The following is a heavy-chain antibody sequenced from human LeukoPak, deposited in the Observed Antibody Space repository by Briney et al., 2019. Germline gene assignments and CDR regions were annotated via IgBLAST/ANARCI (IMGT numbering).Heavy chain of an antibody. CDR3: ARDPGEKSSSWYSYYYGMDV. CDR1: GYTFTSYG. J-gene: IGHJ6*02. CDR2: ISAYNGNT. V-gene: IGHV1-18*01. D-gene: IGHD6-13*01. Sequence: GASVEVSCKASGYTFTSYGISWVRQAPGQGLEWMGWISAYNGNTNYAQKLQGRVTMTTDTSTSTAYMELRSLRSDDTAVYYCARDPGEKSSSWYSYYYGMDVWGQGTTVTVSS.